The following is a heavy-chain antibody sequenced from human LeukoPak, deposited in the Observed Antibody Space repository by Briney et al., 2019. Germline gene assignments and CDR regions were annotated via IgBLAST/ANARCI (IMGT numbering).Heavy chain of an antibody. V-gene: IGHV3-15*01. D-gene: IGHD3-3*01. Sequence: GGSLRLSCAASGFTFSNAWMSWVRQAPGKGLEWVGRIKSKTDGGTTDYAAPVKGRFTISRDDSKNTLYLQMNSLKTEDTAVYYCTTVEGYYGYYFDYWGQGTLVTVSS. CDR3: TTVEGYYGYYFDY. J-gene: IGHJ4*02. CDR2: IKSKTDGGTT. CDR1: GFTFSNAW.